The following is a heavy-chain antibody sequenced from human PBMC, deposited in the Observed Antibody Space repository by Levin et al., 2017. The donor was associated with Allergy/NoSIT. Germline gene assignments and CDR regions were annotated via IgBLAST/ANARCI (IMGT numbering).Heavy chain of an antibody. V-gene: IGHV3-33*01. Sequence: PGGSLRLSCAASGFTFSSYGMHWVRQAPGKGLEWVAVIWYDGSNKYYADSVKGRFTISRDNSKNTLYLQMNSLRAEDTAVYYCARPEQQLAYFDYWGQGTLVTVSS. J-gene: IGHJ4*02. CDR1: GFTFSSYG. D-gene: IGHD6-13*01. CDR2: IWYDGSNK. CDR3: ARPEQQLAYFDY.